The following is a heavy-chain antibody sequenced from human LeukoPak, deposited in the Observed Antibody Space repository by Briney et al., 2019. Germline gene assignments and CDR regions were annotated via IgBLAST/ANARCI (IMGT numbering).Heavy chain of an antibody. V-gene: IGHV4-61*09. CDR3: ARLPGRYYYYGMDV. CDR1: GGSISSGSYY. CDR2: IYYSGST. D-gene: IGHD3-10*01. J-gene: IGHJ6*02. Sequence: PSQTLSLTRTVSGGSISSGSYYWSWIRQPAGKGLEWIGYIYYSGSTNYNPSLKSRVTISVDTSKNQFSLKLSSVTAADTAVYYCARLPGRYYYYGMDVWGQGTTVTVSS.